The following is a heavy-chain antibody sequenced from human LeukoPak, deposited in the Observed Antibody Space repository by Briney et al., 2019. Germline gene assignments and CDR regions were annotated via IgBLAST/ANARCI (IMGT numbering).Heavy chain of an antibody. CDR1: GYTFTGYY. CDR2: INPNSGGT. CDR3: ARDGSGYSLEYFDY. V-gene: IGHV1-2*02. D-gene: IGHD3-22*01. Sequence: ASVKVSCKASGYTFTGYYMHWVRQAPGQGLEWMGWINPNSGGTNYAQKFQGRVTMTRDTSISTAYMELSRLRSDDTAVYYCARDGSGYSLEYFDYWGQGTLVTVSS. J-gene: IGHJ4*02.